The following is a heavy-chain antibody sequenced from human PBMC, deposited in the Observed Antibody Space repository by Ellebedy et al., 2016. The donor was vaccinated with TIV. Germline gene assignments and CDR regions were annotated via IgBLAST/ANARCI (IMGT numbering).Heavy chain of an antibody. Sequence: ASVKVSCXASGYTFTTYDVNWVRQATGQGLEWMGWMNPNSGNTGYAQKFQGRVTMTRDTSIRTAYMELSSLRSEDTAVYYCATVEAAAGNPYWGQGTLVTVSS. J-gene: IGHJ4*02. CDR3: ATVEAAAGNPY. CDR1: GYTFTTYD. D-gene: IGHD6-13*01. CDR2: MNPNSGNT. V-gene: IGHV1-8*01.